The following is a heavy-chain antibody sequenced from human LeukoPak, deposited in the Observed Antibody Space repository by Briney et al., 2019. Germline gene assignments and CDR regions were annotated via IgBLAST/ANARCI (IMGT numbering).Heavy chain of an antibody. CDR3: ARGSGRVRDCGDYPFYRYYYYGMDV. CDR1: GGSFSGYY. Sequence: SETLSLTCAVYGGSFSGYYWSWIRQPPGKGLEWIGEINHSGSTNYNPSLKSRVTISVDTSKNQFSLKLSSVTAADTAVYYCARGSGRVRDCGDYPFYRYYYYGMDVWGQGTTVTVSS. CDR2: INHSGST. J-gene: IGHJ6*02. V-gene: IGHV4-34*01. D-gene: IGHD4-17*01.